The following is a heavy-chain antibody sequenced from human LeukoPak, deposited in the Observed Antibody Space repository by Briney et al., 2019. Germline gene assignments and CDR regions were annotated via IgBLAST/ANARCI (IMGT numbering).Heavy chain of an antibody. CDR2: IKQDGSEK. V-gene: IGHV3-7*01. CDR1: GFTFSSYW. J-gene: IGHJ5*02. D-gene: IGHD3-16*02. Sequence: GGSLRLSCAASGFTFSSYWMSWVRQAPGKGLEWVANIKQDGSEKYYVDSVKGRFTISRDNAKNSLYLQMNSLRAEDTAVYYCASPRGSYRNNWFDPWGQGTLVTVSS. CDR3: ASPRGSYRNNWFDP.